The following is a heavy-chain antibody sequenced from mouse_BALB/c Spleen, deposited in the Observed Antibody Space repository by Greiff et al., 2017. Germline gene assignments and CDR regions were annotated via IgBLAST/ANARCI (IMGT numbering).Heavy chain of an antibody. J-gene: IGHJ2*01. CDR3: ARTTVVPFDY. V-gene: IGHV14-3*02. CDR2: IDPANGNT. Sequence: DVKLVESGADLVKPGASVKLSCTASGFNIKDTYMHWVKQRPEQGLEWIGRIDPANGNTKYDPKFQGKATITADTSSNTAYLQLSSLTSEDTAVYYCARTTVVPFDYWGQGTTLTVSS. CDR1: GFNIKDTY. D-gene: IGHD1-1*01.